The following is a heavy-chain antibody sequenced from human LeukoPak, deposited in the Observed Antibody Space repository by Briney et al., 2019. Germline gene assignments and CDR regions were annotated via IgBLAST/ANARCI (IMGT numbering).Heavy chain of an antibody. J-gene: IGHJ4*02. Sequence: GGSLRLSCVASGFTFSNYWMHWVRQAPGKGLEWVSRINSDGSSTTYADSVKGRFTISRDNAKNTLYLQMNSLRAEDTAVYYCASQDIFDYWGQGTLVTVSS. D-gene: IGHD2-15*01. CDR1: GFTFSNYW. CDR3: ASQDIFDY. V-gene: IGHV3-74*01. CDR2: INSDGSST.